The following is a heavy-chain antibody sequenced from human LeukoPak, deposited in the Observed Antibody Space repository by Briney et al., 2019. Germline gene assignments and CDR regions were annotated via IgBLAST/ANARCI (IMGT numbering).Heavy chain of an antibody. CDR3: ARRQWPRGGFDN. V-gene: IGHV4-61*01. D-gene: IGHD6-19*01. CDR2: IYYSGST. J-gene: IGHJ3*02. CDR1: GGSVSSGTYY. Sequence: SETLSLTCTVSGGSVSSGTYYWSWIRQPPGKGLEWIGYIYYSGSTNYNPSLKSRVTISVDTSKNQFSLKLSSVTAADTAVYYCARRQWPRGGFDNWGQGTMVTVSS.